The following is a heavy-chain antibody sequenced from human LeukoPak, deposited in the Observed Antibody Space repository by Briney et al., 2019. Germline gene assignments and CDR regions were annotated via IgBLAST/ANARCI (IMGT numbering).Heavy chain of an antibody. V-gene: IGHV3-7*01. Sequence: PGGSLRLSCVVSGLIFSDCWMSWVRQAPGKGLEWVANIKQDGSEKYYVDSVKGRFTISRDNARNSLYLQMNSLGVEDTAVYYCKSGGAAPGAFDYWGQGALVTVSS. CDR2: IKQDGSEK. CDR1: GLIFSDCW. J-gene: IGHJ4*02. CDR3: KSGGAAPGAFDY. D-gene: IGHD6-13*01.